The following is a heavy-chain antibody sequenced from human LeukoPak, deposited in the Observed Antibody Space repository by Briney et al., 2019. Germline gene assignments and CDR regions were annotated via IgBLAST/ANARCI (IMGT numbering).Heavy chain of an antibody. CDR3: ASREDWFDP. V-gene: IGHV4-34*01. Sequence: KPSETLSLTCAVYGGSFSGYYWSWIRQPPGKGLEWIGEINHSGSTNYHPSLKSRVTISVDTSKNQFSSKLSSVTAADTAVYYCASREDWFDPWGQGTLVTVSS. D-gene: IGHD1-26*01. CDR1: GGSFSGYY. J-gene: IGHJ5*02. CDR2: INHSGST.